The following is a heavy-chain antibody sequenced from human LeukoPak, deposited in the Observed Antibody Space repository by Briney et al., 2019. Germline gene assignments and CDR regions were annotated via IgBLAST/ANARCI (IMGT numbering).Heavy chain of an antibody. CDR3: AKIDLATVLITMIRLKGAAFDI. V-gene: IGHV3-7*03. Sequence: GGSLRLSCAASGFTFSSYWMSWVRQAPGEGLEWVANINQDGSGKYYVDSVKGRFTISRDNAKNALYLQMNSLRAEDTAVYYCAKIDLATVLITMIRLKGAAFDIWGQGTMVTVSS. CDR1: GFTFSSYW. D-gene: IGHD3-22*01. J-gene: IGHJ3*02. CDR2: INQDGSGK.